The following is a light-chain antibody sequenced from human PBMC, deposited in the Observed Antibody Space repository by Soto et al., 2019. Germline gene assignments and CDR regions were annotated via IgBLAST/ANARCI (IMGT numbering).Light chain of an antibody. CDR3: QQYYSYPRT. J-gene: IGKJ5*01. Sequence: AIRMTQSPSSLSASTGRIVTITCRASQGISSYLAWYQQKPGKAPKLLIYAASTLQSGVPSRFSGSGSGTDFTLTISCLQSEDFATYYCQQYYSYPRTFGQGTRLEIK. CDR2: AAS. V-gene: IGKV1-8*01. CDR1: QGISSY.